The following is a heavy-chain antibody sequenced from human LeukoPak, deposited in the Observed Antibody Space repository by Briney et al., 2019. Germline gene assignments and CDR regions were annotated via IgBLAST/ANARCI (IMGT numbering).Heavy chain of an antibody. J-gene: IGHJ4*02. Sequence: SETLSLTCAVCVGSFSGYYWSWLRQPPGKGLEWIGEINHSGSTNYNPSLKSRVTISVDTSKNQFSLKLSSVTAADTAVYYCARGSFLWSGYLSDYWGQGTLVTVSS. CDR2: INHSGST. CDR1: VGSFSGYY. D-gene: IGHD3-3*01. CDR3: ARGSFLWSGYLSDY. V-gene: IGHV4-34*01.